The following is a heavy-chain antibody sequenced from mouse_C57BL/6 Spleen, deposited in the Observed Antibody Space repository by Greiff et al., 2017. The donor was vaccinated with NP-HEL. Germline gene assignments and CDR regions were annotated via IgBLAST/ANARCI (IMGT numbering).Heavy chain of an antibody. J-gene: IGHJ4*01. V-gene: IGHV1-9*01. CDR1: GYTFTGYW. CDR2: ILPGSGST. Sequence: VQLQQSGAELMKPGASVKLSCKASGYTFTGYWIEWVKQRPGHGLEWIGEILPGSGSTNYNEKFKGKATYTADTSSHTAYMQLSSLTTEDYAIYCCARKGMMRYAIDYWGQGTSVTVSS. D-gene: IGHD2-3*01. CDR3: ARKGMMRYAIDY.